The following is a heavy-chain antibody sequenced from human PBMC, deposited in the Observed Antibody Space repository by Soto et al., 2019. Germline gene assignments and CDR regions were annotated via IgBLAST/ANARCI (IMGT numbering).Heavy chain of an antibody. J-gene: IGHJ6*02. Sequence: SQTRSVTGGVSVESGSRNTAAGGSFSQSPSRGLDWLGRTYYRSKWYNDYAVSVKSRITINPDTSKNQFYLQLNSVTPEDTAVYYCARDPYSSASLDYYSGMDVLGHGTAVPV. CDR3: ARDPYSSASLDYYSGMDV. V-gene: IGHV6-1*01. D-gene: IGHD6-6*01. CDR1: VESGSRNTAA. CDR2: TYYRSKWYN.